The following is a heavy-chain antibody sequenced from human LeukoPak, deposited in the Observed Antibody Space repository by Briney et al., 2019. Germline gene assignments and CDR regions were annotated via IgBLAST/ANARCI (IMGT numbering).Heavy chain of an antibody. D-gene: IGHD3-10*01. Sequence: GGSLRLSCAASGFTFSSYGMHWVRQAPGKGLEWVAFIRYDGSNKYYADSVKGRLTISRDNSKNTLYLQMNSLRAEDTAVYYCAKIGTDYYGSGSYFPLVENWFDPWGKGTTVTVSS. J-gene: IGHJ6*04. CDR2: IRYDGSNK. CDR1: GFTFSSYG. CDR3: AKIGTDYYGSGSYFPLVENWFDP. V-gene: IGHV3-30*02.